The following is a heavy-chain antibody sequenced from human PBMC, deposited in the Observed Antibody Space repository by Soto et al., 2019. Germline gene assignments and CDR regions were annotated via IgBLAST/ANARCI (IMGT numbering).Heavy chain of an antibody. CDR2: MTWNSGII. J-gene: IGHJ2*01. CDR3: AKDQGYSTSYYGYVDL. D-gene: IGHD6-13*01. V-gene: IGHV3-9*01. CDR1: GFTFDDYA. Sequence: EVQLVESGVGLVQPGRSLRLSCAASGFTFDDYAMHWVLQPPGQGLEWVSGMTWNSGIIGYADSVKGRFTISRDNAKNALYLQRNSLRPEDTALYYCAKDQGYSTSYYGYVDLWGRGTLVTVSS.